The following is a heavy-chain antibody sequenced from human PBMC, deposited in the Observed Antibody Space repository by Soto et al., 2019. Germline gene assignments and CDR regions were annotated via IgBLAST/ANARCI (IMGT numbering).Heavy chain of an antibody. D-gene: IGHD5-12*01. V-gene: IGHV4-4*07. CDR3: AREGSYSAYNFAHGIQLWSFDF. CDR2: IFSSGST. J-gene: IGHJ4*02. CDR1: GGSINTFY. Sequence: SATLSLTCTVSGGSINTFYWSWVRQPAGKGLEWIGRIFSSGSTSFNPSLESRVAMSVDTSKNHFSLNLSSVTAADMAAYYCAREGSYSAYNFAHGIQLWSFDFWGQGALVTVSS.